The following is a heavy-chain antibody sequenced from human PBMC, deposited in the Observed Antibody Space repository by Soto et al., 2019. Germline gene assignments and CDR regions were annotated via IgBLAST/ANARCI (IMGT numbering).Heavy chain of an antibody. V-gene: IGHV4-34*01. Sequence: QVQLQQWGAGLLKPSETLSLTCAVYGGSFSGYYWSWIRQPPGKGLEWIGEINHSGSTNYNPSLKSRVTISVDTSKNQFSLKLSSVTAADTAVYYGARAGRYSGYDYGYWGQGTLVTVSS. CDR2: INHSGST. CDR3: ARAGRYSGYDYGY. CDR1: GGSFSGYY. J-gene: IGHJ4*02. D-gene: IGHD5-12*01.